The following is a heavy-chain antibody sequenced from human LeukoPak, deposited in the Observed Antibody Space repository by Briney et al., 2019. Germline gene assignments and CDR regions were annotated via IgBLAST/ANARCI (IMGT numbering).Heavy chain of an antibody. D-gene: IGHD4-17*01. CDR1: GYTFTGYY. V-gene: IGHV1-2*02. Sequence: ASVKVSCKASGYTFTGYYMHWVRQAPGQGLEWMGWINPNSGGTNYAQKFQGRVTMTRDTSISTAYMELSSLRSDDTAVYYCARRGIGGTNDYGDYSLGYWGQGTLVTVSS. CDR2: INPNSGGT. J-gene: IGHJ4*02. CDR3: ARRGIGGTNDYGDYSLGY.